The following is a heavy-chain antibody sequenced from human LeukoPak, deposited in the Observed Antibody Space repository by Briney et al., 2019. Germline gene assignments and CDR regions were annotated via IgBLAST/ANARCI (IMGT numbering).Heavy chain of an antibody. CDR1: GFTFDDYT. Sequence: GGSLRLSCAASGFTFDDYTMHWVRQAPGKGLEWVSLISWDGGSTYYADSVKGRFTISRDNSKNSLYLQMNSLRTEDTALYYCAWDYYGSGALWYWGQGTLVTVSS. D-gene: IGHD3-10*01. CDR3: AWDYYGSGALWY. V-gene: IGHV3-43*01. CDR2: ISWDGGST. J-gene: IGHJ4*02.